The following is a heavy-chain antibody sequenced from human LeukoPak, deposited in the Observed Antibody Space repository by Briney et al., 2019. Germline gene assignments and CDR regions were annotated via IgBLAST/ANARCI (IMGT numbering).Heavy chain of an antibody. CDR1: GGSISSYY. Sequence: SETLSLTCTVSGGSISSYYWSWIRQPAGKGLEWIGRIYTSGSTNYNPSLKSRVTMSVDTSKNQFSLKLSSVTAADTAVYYCAKELSEQQLVHPRFDFWGQGTLVTVSS. D-gene: IGHD6-13*01. J-gene: IGHJ4*02. CDR2: IYTSGST. CDR3: AKELSEQQLVHPRFDF. V-gene: IGHV4-4*07.